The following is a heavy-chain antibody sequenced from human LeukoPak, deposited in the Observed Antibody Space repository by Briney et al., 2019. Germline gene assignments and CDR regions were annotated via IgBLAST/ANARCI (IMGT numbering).Heavy chain of an antibody. Sequence: ASVKVSCKASGYTFTGYYMHWVRQAPGQGLEWMGWINPNSGGTNYAQKFQGRVTMTRDTSISTAYMELSRLRSDDTAVYYCAREKYCSGGSCSARYYYYYYYMDVWGKGPRSPSP. J-gene: IGHJ6*03. CDR1: GYTFTGYY. D-gene: IGHD2-15*01. CDR2: INPNSGGT. V-gene: IGHV1-2*02. CDR3: AREKYCSGGSCSARYYYYYYYMDV.